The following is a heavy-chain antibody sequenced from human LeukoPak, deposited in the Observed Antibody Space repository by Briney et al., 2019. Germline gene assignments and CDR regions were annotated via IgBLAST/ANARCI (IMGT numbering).Heavy chain of an antibody. CDR1: GYTFTIYG. J-gene: IGHJ6*02. V-gene: IGHV1-18*01. Sequence: ASVKVSCKASGYTFTIYGISWVRQAPGQGLEWMGWITAYNGNTNYAQKLQGSVTMTTDTSTSTAYMELRSLRSDDTAVYYCARVSSSWYYYYYGMDVWGQGTTVTVSS. D-gene: IGHD6-13*01. CDR3: ARVSSSWYYYYYGMDV. CDR2: ITAYNGNT.